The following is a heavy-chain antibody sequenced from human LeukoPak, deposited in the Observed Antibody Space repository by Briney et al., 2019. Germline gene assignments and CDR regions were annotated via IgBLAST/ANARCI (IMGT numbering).Heavy chain of an antibody. CDR3: TRDFRYVDFDI. CDR1: GFTLSDHW. D-gene: IGHD3-10*02. CDR2: INGDGSGT. J-gene: IGHJ3*02. Sequence: GGSLRLSCAASGFTLSDHWVHWVRQAPGEGLVWVSRINGDGSGTSHADSVKGRFTISRDSAKNTVYLQVNSLRVDDTAVYYCTRDFRYVDFDIWGPGTTVTVSS. V-gene: IGHV3-74*01.